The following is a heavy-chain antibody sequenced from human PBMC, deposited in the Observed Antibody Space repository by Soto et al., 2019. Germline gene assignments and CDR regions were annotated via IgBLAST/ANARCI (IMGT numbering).Heavy chain of an antibody. CDR3: ATTQLMVYAAFDY. D-gene: IGHD2-8*01. J-gene: IGHJ4*02. V-gene: IGHV1-46*01. CDR2: INPSGGST. Sequence: QVQLVQSGAEVKKPGASVKVSCKSSGYTFTSYYMHWVRQAPGQGLEWMGIINPSGGSTSYAQKFQGRVTMTRDTSTSTVYMELSSLRSEDTAVYYCATTQLMVYAAFDYWGQGTLVTVSS. CDR1: GYTFTSYY.